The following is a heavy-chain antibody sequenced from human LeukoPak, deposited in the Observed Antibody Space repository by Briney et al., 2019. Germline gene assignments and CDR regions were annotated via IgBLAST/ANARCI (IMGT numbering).Heavy chain of an antibody. Sequence: ASVKVSCKASGYTFTSYYMHWVRQATGQGLEWMGWMNPASGNTGYAQKFQGRVTMAWNTSISTAYMELSILGSEDTAVYYCARKQQLGGPVYYYGMDVWGQGTTVTVSS. V-gene: IGHV1-8*02. J-gene: IGHJ6*02. D-gene: IGHD6-13*01. CDR1: GYTFTSYY. CDR3: ARKQQLGGPVYYYGMDV. CDR2: MNPASGNT.